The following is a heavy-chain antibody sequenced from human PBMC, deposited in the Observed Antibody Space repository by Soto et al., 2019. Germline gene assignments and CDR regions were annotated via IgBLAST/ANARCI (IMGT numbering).Heavy chain of an antibody. J-gene: IGHJ6*03. CDR1: GFTFSNYW. Sequence: GGSLRLSCAASGFTFSNYWMYWVRQAPGKGLVWVSRINSDGSVSSYADSVKGRLTISRDNVKNTLYLQMDSLRAEDTAVYYCARGDCVGGTCYSLAGSFYYYMDVWGKGTTFTVFS. V-gene: IGHV3-74*01. CDR3: ARGDCVGGTCYSLAGSFYYYMDV. CDR2: INSDGSVS. D-gene: IGHD2-15*01.